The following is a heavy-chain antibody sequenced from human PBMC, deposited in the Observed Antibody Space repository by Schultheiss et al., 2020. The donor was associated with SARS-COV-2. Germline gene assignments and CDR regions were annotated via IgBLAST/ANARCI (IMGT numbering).Heavy chain of an antibody. Sequence: SLKISCAASGFTFDDYAMHWVRQAPGKGLERVSGISWNSGSIGYADSVKGRFTISRDNAKNSLYLQMNSLRAEDTALYYCAKDRGGSSWYTGYDYWGQGTLITVSS. CDR3: AKDRGGSSWYTGYDY. V-gene: IGHV3-9*01. CDR1: GFTFDDYA. D-gene: IGHD6-13*01. J-gene: IGHJ4*02. CDR2: ISWNSGSI.